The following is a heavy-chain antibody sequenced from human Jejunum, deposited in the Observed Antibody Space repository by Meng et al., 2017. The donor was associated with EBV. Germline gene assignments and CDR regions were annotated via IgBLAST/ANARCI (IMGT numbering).Heavy chain of an antibody. CDR3: ARAVCGDSAYS. CDR2: INHRGKT. D-gene: IGHD4-17*01. Sequence: QWQLQQWGAGLLKASETLSLTCAVYGGSFSGYQWTWIRQPPGKGLEWMGEINHRGKTNYSPSLKSRVTISVDTSKNQFSLKLSSMTAADTAVYYCARAVCGDSAYSWGQGTLVTVSS. J-gene: IGHJ4*02. V-gene: IGHV4-34*01. CDR1: GGSFSGYQ.